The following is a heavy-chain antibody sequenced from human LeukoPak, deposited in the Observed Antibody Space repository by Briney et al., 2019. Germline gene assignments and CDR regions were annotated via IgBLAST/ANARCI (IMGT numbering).Heavy chain of an antibody. Sequence: SETLSLTCTVSGGSISSYYWSWIRQPPGKGLEWIGYIYYSGSTNYNPSLKSRVTISVDTSKNQFSLKLSSVTAADTAVYYCARDKLEMTNWGQGTLVTVSS. CDR1: GGSISSYY. V-gene: IGHV4-59*01. CDR3: ARDKLEMTN. J-gene: IGHJ4*02. D-gene: IGHD5-24*01. CDR2: IYYSGST.